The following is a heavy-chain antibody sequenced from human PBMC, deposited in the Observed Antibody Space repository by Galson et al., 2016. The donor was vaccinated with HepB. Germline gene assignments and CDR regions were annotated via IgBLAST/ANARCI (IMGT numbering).Heavy chain of an antibody. J-gene: IGHJ5*02. D-gene: IGHD1-1*01. V-gene: IGHV3-30-3*02. Sequence: SLRLSCATSGFAFSTYAMHWVRQAPGKGLEWVAVISFDGTNKYYAESVKGRFTISRDTSKNTVSLQMTSLRGEDTAVYYCASGASGTTDGPNWFDPWGQGTRVTVAS. CDR2: ISFDGTNK. CDR1: GFAFSTYA. CDR3: ASGASGTTDGPNWFDP.